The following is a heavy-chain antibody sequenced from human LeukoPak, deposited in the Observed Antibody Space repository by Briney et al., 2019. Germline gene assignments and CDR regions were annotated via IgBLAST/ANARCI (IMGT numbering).Heavy chain of an antibody. J-gene: IGHJ4*02. CDR1: GYTFTGYN. CDR3: ARDRVGYDSSGCYSDY. Sequence: ASVKVSCKASGYTFTGYNMHWGRQAPGQGLGWMGWINPNSGGTNYAQKFQGRVTMTRDTSISTAYMELSRLRSDDTAVYYCARDRVGYDSSGCYSDYWGQGTLVTVSS. CDR2: INPNSGGT. D-gene: IGHD3-22*01. V-gene: IGHV1-2*02.